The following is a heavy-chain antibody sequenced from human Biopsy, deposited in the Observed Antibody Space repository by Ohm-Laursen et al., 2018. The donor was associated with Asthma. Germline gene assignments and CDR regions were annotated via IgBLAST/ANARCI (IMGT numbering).Heavy chain of an antibody. CDR2: IYSGGTS. Sequence: SLRLSCSASGFDLRDYTMNWVRRAPGKGLEWVSVIYSGGTSHTADSVRGRFTISRDYSKNTLYLQMHSLRAEDTAVYYCARGDSSNWSHYYVDYWGQGTLVTVSS. CDR3: ARGDSSNWSHYYVDY. D-gene: IGHD3-10*01. CDR1: GFDLRDYT. V-gene: IGHV3-53*01. J-gene: IGHJ4*02.